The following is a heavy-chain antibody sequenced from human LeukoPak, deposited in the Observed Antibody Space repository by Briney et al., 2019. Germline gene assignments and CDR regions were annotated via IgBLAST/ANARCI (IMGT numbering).Heavy chain of an antibody. CDR3: ARENPSGYYNRPIDY. CDR2: IYHSGST. J-gene: IGHJ4*02. CDR1: GGSIRSGGYS. V-gene: IGHV4-30-2*01. Sequence: SQTLSLTCAVSGGSIRSGGYSWSWIRQPPGKGLEWIGYIYHSGSTHYNPSLKSRVTISVDRSKNQFSLKLSSVTAADTAIYYCARENPSGYYNRPIDYWGQGTLVTVSS. D-gene: IGHD3-22*01.